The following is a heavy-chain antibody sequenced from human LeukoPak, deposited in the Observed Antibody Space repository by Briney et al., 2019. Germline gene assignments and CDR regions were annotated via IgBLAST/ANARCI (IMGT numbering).Heavy chain of an antibody. V-gene: IGHV4-59*01. J-gene: IGHJ4*02. CDR2: IYCSGST. D-gene: IGHD2-15*01. CDR1: GGAMTSYC. Sequence: SETLSLTCTVSGGAMTSYCWSWIRQPPGKGLEWIGYIYCSGSTNYNPSLKSRVTISVDTYKSQFSLKLSSVTAADTAVYYCAVYCSGGSCSNPYYFDYWGQGTLVTVSS. CDR3: AVYCSGGSCSNPYYFDY.